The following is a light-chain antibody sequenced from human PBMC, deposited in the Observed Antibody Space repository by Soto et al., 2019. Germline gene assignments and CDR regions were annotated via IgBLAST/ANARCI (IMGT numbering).Light chain of an antibody. V-gene: IGKV1-33*01. CDR3: QQYDNYVIT. Sequence: DIQMTQSPSSLSVSVGDRVTITCQASQDINKYLNWYQQKPGKTPKLLIYDVSNLETGVSSRFSGSGSETHFTLTINSLQPEDIATYYCQQYDNYVITFGQGTRLGL. CDR1: QDINKY. CDR2: DVS. J-gene: IGKJ5*01.